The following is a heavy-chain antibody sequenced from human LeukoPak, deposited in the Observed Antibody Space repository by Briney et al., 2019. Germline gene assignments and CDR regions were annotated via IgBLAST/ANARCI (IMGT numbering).Heavy chain of an antibody. V-gene: IGHV3-11*01. CDR2: IDFAGSTK. D-gene: IGHD3-22*01. Sequence: PGGSLRLSCAASGFIFSDFYMSWIRQAPGKGLEWISYIDFAGSTKYFAASVRGRFNISGDNANSLVYLHMNSLRAEDTAVYYCARGLKYYYDSSGYYGGDYWGQGALVAVSS. J-gene: IGHJ4*02. CDR1: GFIFSDFY. CDR3: ARGLKYYYDSSGYYGGDY.